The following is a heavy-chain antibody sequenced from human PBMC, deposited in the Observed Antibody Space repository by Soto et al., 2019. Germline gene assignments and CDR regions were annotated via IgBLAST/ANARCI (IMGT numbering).Heavy chain of an antibody. J-gene: IGHJ6*02. CDR3: AKWDIVVVVAAQYGMDV. Sequence: GGSLRLSCAASGFTFSSYGMHWVRQAPGKGLEWVAVISYDGSNKYYADSVKGRFTISRDNSKNTLYLQMNSLRAEDTAVYYCAKWDIVVVVAAQYGMDVWGQGTTVTAP. V-gene: IGHV3-30*18. CDR2: ISYDGSNK. D-gene: IGHD2-15*01. CDR1: GFTFSSYG.